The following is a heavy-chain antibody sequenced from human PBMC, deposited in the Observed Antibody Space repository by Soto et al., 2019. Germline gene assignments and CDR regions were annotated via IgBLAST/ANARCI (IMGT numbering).Heavy chain of an antibody. J-gene: IGHJ6*02. CDR1: RFTFSDYY. CDR3: ARDPDTAMVTIDYYYGMDV. CDR2: ISSSGSTI. V-gene: IGHV3-11*01. Sequence: LXLSCAASRFTFSDYYMSWIRQAPWKGREWVSYISSSGSTIYYADSVKGRFTISRDNAKNSLYLQMNSLRAEDTAVYYCARDPDTAMVTIDYYYGMDVWGQGTTVTVSS. D-gene: IGHD5-18*01.